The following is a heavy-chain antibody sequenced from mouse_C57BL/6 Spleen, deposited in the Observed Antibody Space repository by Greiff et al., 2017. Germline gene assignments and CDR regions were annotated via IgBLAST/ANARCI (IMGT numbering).Heavy chain of an antibody. CDR1: GYTFTSYW. CDR2: IAPSDSET. CDR3: ARSVYYGNPHWYFDV. Sequence: QVQLQQPGAELVRPGSSVKLSCKASGYTFTSYWMHWVKQRPIQGLEWIGNIAPSDSETHYTQKFKDKATLTLDKSSSTAYMQLSSLTSEDSAVYYCARSVYYGNPHWYFDVWGTGTTVTVSS. J-gene: IGHJ1*03. D-gene: IGHD2-1*01. V-gene: IGHV1-52*01.